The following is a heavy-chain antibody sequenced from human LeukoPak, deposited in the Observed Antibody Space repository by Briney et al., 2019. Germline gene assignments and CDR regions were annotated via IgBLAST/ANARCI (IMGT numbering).Heavy chain of an antibody. Sequence: GGSLRLSCAASGFSLSSYSMNWVRQAPGKGLEWVSSITISSNFIYYADSVKGRVTISRDNPKSSLFLQMNSLRAEDTAVYFCARDGHGDGFLTGYSYFGMDAWGQGTTVTVSS. V-gene: IGHV3-21*01. CDR2: ITISSNFI. CDR3: ARDGHGDGFLTGYSYFGMDA. D-gene: IGHD3-9*01. CDR1: GFSLSSYS. J-gene: IGHJ6*02.